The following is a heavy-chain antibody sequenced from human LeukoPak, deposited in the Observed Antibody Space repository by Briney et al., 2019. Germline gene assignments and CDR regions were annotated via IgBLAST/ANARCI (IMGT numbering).Heavy chain of an antibody. CDR1: GYTFTSYY. D-gene: IGHD3-22*01. Sequence: ASVKVSCKASGYTFTSYYMHWVRQAPGQGLEWMGIINPSGGSTSYAQKFQGRVTMTTDTSTSTAYMELRSLRSDDTAVYYCARAGYYYDSSDYYHDAFDIWGQGTMVTVSS. V-gene: IGHV1-46*01. J-gene: IGHJ3*02. CDR2: INPSGGST. CDR3: ARAGYYYDSSDYYHDAFDI.